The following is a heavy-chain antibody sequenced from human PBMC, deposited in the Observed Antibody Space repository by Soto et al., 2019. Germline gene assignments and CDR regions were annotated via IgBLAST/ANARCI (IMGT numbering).Heavy chain of an antibody. CDR3: ARAWGYFGDY. CDR2: INTYNGNT. CDR1: GYTFTSYG. D-gene: IGHD2-15*01. J-gene: IGHJ4*02. V-gene: IGHV1-18*01. Sequence: QVQVVQSGAEVKKPGASVKVSCKASGYTFTSYGISWVRQAPGQGLEWMGWINTYNGNTNYAQKLKGRVTMTTDTPTSTAYMDLRSLRSDDTAVYYCARAWGYFGDYWGQGTLVTVSS.